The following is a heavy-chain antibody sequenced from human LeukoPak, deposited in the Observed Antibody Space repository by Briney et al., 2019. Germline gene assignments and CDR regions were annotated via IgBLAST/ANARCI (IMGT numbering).Heavy chain of an antibody. CDR2: ISSSGSTI. CDR1: GFTFSDYY. CDR3: ASSLPSGYYDSSGYYY. J-gene: IGHJ4*02. V-gene: IGHV3-11*01. D-gene: IGHD3-22*01. Sequence: GGSLRLSCAASGFTFSDYYMSWVRQAPGKGLEWVSYISSSGSTIYYADSVKCRFTISRDNARTPPYMQMNSLRAEDPAVYYCASSLPSGYYDSSGYYYWGPGTLVTVSS.